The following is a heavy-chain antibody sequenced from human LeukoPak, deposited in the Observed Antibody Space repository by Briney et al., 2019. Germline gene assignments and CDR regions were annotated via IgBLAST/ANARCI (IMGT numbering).Heavy chain of an antibody. CDR2: IRYDGSNK. Sequence: GGSLRLSCAASGFTFSSYGMHWARQAPGKGLEWVAFIRYDGSNKYYADSVKGRFTISRDNSKNTLYLQMNSLRAEDTAVYYCAKDITYSGYDADAFDIWGQGTMVTVSS. J-gene: IGHJ3*02. CDR3: AKDITYSGYDADAFDI. V-gene: IGHV3-30*02. D-gene: IGHD5-12*01. CDR1: GFTFSSYG.